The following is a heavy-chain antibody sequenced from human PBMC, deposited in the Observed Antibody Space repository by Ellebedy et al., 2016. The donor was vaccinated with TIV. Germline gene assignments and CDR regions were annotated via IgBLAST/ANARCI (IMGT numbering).Heavy chain of an antibody. V-gene: IGHV1-46*04. CDR3: ARARSSGWLHTPDY. D-gene: IGHD6-19*01. CDR1: GYTFSNYF. J-gene: IGHJ4*02. CDR2: INPSSGST. Sequence: AASVKVSCKASGYTFSNYFVHWVRQAPGQGLEWMGIINPSSGSTTYAQKLQVRPTMTRDTSTSTVYMELSSLRSEETAVYYCARARSSGWLHTPDYWGQGLLVTVSS.